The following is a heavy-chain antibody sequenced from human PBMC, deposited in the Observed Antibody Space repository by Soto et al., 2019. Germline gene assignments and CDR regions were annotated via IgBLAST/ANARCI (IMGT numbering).Heavy chain of an antibody. J-gene: IGHJ4*02. CDR3: ARGWETTGTPFDY. CDR1: GFTFSSYW. D-gene: IGHD4-17*01. Sequence: PGGSLRLSCAASGFTFSSYWMSWVRQAPGKGLEWVANIKQDGSEKYYVDSVKGRFTISRDNAKNSLYLQMNSLRAEDTAVCYCARGWETTGTPFDYWGQGTLVTVSS. CDR2: IKQDGSEK. V-gene: IGHV3-7*03.